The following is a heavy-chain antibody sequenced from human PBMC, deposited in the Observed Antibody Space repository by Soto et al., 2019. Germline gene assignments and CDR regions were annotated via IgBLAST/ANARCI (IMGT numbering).Heavy chain of an antibody. D-gene: IGHD3-22*01. CDR3: ARGDYYDSSGYERHFDY. J-gene: IGHJ4*02. CDR2: INHSGST. CDR1: GGSFSGYY. V-gene: IGHV4-34*01. Sequence: SETLSLTCAVYGGSFSGYYWSWIRQPPGKGLEWIGEINHSGSTNYNPSLKSRVTISVDTSKNQFSLKLSSVTAADTAVYYCARGDYYDSSGYERHFDYWGQGTLVTVS.